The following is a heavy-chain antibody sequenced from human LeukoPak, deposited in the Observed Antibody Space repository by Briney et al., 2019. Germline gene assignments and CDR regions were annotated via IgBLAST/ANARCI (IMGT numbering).Heavy chain of an antibody. CDR2: FDPEDGET. CDR1: GYTLTELS. CDR3: ATARITMVRGVIKHPTHYCYGMDV. D-gene: IGHD3-10*01. V-gene: IGHV1-24*01. J-gene: IGHJ6*02. Sequence: GASVKVSCKFSGYTLTELSMHWVRQAPGKGLEWMGGFDPEDGETIYAQKFQGRVTMTEDTSTDPAYMELTSLRSEDTAVYYCATARITMVRGVIKHPTHYCYGMDVWGQGTTVTVSS.